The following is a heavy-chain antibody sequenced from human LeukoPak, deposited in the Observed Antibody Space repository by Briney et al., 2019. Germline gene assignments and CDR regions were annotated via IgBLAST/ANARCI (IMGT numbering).Heavy chain of an antibody. J-gene: IGHJ4*02. CDR3: VKRGSDGGPYFFDY. CDR1: GFTLSTYP. CDR2: ISKEGSNK. D-gene: IGHD3-3*01. Sequence: GGSLRLSCAASGFTLSTYPMHWVRQAPGKGLEWVAAISKEGSNKYYADSVKGRYTISRDSSKNMLYLEMNSLSGEDTAVYYCVKRGSDGGPYFFDYWGQGTLVTVSS. V-gene: IGHV3-30*18.